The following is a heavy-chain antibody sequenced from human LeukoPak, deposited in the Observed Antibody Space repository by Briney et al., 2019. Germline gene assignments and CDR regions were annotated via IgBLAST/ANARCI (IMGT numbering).Heavy chain of an antibody. Sequence: GGSLRLSCAASGFMLSSYWMSWVRQAPGKGLEWVANIKQDGSEKYYADSVKGRFTISRDNVKNSLYLQMNSLRAEDTAVYYCARWGRWTAQVRYFDYWGQGTLVTVSS. CDR3: ARWGRWTAQVRYFDY. J-gene: IGHJ4*02. D-gene: IGHD2-21*02. V-gene: IGHV3-7*01. CDR2: IKQDGSEK. CDR1: GFMLSSYW.